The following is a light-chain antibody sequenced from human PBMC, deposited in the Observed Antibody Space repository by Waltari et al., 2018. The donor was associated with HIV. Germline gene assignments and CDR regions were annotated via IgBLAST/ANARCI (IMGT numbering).Light chain of an antibody. J-gene: IGLJ1*01. CDR1: SSDVGGYNY. CDR3: GSYTSSNTYV. CDR2: DVS. V-gene: IGLV2-14*03. Sequence: QSALTQPASVSGSPGQSITLSCTGTSSDVGGYNYVSWYQRYPGKAPKLMIYDVSNRPSGVSNRFSGSKSGNTASLTISGLQAEDEADYYCGSYTSSNTYVFGTGTKVTVL.